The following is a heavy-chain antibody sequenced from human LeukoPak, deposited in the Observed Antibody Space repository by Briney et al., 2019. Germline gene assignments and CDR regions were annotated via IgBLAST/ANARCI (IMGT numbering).Heavy chain of an antibody. J-gene: IGHJ5*02. D-gene: IGHD2-15*01. CDR3: ARGASEYCSGGSCYWFDP. V-gene: IGHV4-59*01. CDR2: IFYNGKT. CDR1: GGSITGYY. Sequence: PSETLSLPRTVSGGSITGYYWSWIRQPPGKGLEWIGYIFYNGKTSYNPSLKTRVSISLDTSNNQFSLNLISVTAADTAVYYCARGASEYCSGGSCYWFDPWGQGTLVTVSS.